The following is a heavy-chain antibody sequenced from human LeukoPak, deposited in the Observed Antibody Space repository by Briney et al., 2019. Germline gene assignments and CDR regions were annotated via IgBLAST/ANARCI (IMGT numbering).Heavy chain of an antibody. CDR1: GYSFTNYW. V-gene: IGHV5-51*01. Sequence: GESLKVPCKSSGYSFTNYWIGWVRQMPGKGLEWMGIIYPDDSDTRYSPSFQGQVTISADKSISTVYLQWNILKASDTAMYYCARPLSGGYNFDYWGQGTLVTVSS. CDR3: ARPLSGGYNFDY. CDR2: IYPDDSDT. J-gene: IGHJ4*02. D-gene: IGHD3-22*01.